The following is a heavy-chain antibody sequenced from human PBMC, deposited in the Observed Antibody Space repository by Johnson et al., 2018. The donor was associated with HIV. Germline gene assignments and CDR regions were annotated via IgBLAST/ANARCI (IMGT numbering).Heavy chain of an antibody. CDR1: GFTFSSYA. D-gene: IGHD3-22*01. V-gene: IGHV3-30*04. J-gene: IGHJ3*02. CDR2: ISYDGSNK. CDR3: ARDRGNYYDSSGYYGLGAFDI. Sequence: QVQLVESGGGVVQPGRSLRLSCPASGFTFSSYAMHWVRQAPGKGLEWVAVISYDGSNKYYADSVKGRFTISRDNSKNTLYLQMNSLRAEDMAVYYCARDRGNYYDSSGYYGLGAFDIWGQGTMVTVSS.